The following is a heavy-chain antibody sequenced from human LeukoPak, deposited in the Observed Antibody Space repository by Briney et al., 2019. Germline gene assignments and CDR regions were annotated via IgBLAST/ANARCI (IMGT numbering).Heavy chain of an antibody. V-gene: IGHV1-2*02. CDR2: INLNTGDT. J-gene: IGHJ4*02. CDR3: ARDQPALDY. Sequence: GASVKVSCKASGFTFIGCYMHWVRQAPGQGLEWIGWINLNTGDTDYAPKFQGRVTMTRDTSITTAYMELSRLRYDDTAVYYCARDQPALDYWGRGTLVTVSS. CDR1: GFTFIGCY.